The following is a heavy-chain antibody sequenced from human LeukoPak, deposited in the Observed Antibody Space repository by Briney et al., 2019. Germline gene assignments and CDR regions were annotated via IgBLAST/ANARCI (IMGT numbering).Heavy chain of an antibody. CDR2: IGRSGRDI. J-gene: IGHJ4*02. CDR1: GFTFSDYY. V-gene: IGHV3-11*01. CDR3: ARTARLLDY. D-gene: IGHD2-15*01. Sequence: GRSLRLFCTASGFTFSDYYMNWVRQAPGKGLEWVSYIGRSGRDINYADSVKGRFTISRDNAKKSLYLQMDSLRAEDTAMYYCARTARLLDYWGQGTLVTVSS.